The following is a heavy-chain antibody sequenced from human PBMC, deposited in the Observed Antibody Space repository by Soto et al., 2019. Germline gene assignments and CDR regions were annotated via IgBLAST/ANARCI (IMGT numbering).Heavy chain of an antibody. CDR2: MNPNSGNT. J-gene: IGHJ5*02. Sequence: QVQLVQSGAEVKKPGASVKVSRKASGYTFTSYDINWVRQATGQGLEWMGWMNPNSGNTGYAQKFQGRVTMTRNTSISTAYMELNSLRSEDTAVYYCARRSRPPIHWFDPWGQGTLVTVSS. CDR3: ARRSRPPIHWFDP. CDR1: GYTFTSYD. V-gene: IGHV1-8*01.